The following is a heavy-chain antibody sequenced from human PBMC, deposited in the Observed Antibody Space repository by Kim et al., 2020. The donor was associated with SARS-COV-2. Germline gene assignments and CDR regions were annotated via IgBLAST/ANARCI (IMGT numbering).Heavy chain of an antibody. V-gene: IGHV3-30-3*01. CDR1: GFTFSSYA. D-gene: IGHD6-25*01. Sequence: GGSLRLSCAASGFTFSSYAMHWVRQAPGKGLEWVAVISYDGSNKYYADSVKGRFTISRDNTKNTLYLQMNSLRAEDTAVYYCARSSFYSSGGKYFDLWGRGTLVTVSS. CDR2: ISYDGSNK. J-gene: IGHJ2*01. CDR3: ARSSFYSSGGKYFDL.